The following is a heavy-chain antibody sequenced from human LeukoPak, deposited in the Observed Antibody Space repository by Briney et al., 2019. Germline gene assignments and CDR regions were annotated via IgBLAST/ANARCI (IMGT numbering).Heavy chain of an antibody. Sequence: PGGSLRLSCAASGFTVSNNYLSWVRQAPGKGLEWVSVIYSGGSTYYADSVKGRFTISRDNSKNTLYLQMNSLRAEDTAVYYCARLPLFAALSQSDYWGQGALVTVSS. V-gene: IGHV3-66*01. CDR1: GFTVSNNY. CDR3: ARLPLFAALSQSDY. J-gene: IGHJ4*02. D-gene: IGHD6-13*01. CDR2: IYSGGST.